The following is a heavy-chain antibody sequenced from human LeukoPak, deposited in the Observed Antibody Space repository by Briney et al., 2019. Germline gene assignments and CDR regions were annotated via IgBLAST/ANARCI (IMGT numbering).Heavy chain of an antibody. CDR2: INHSGST. J-gene: IGHJ5*02. CDR3: ARRIDP. V-gene: IGHV4-34*01. Sequence: SETLSLTCAVYGVSLTGYSWTWIRQPPGKGLEWLREINHSGSTNYNPSLKSRVTISIDTSTNQFYLKLSSVTAADTAVYYCARRIDPWGQGTLVTVSS. CDR1: GVSLTGYS.